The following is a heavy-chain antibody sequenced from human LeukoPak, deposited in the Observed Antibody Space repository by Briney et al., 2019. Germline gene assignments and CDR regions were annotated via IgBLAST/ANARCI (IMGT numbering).Heavy chain of an antibody. V-gene: IGHV3-7*03. CDR1: AFTFSSSW. J-gene: IGHJ3*02. CDR3: ARDYYSYSRGSWAFDI. D-gene: IGHD3-22*01. CDR2: IDQEGSEK. Sequence: PGGPLRLSCAASAFTFSSSWLSWVRQSPGNGLEWVANIDQEGSEKYYVESMKGRITISRDTAKNSLYLQMNSLRAEDTAVYYCARDYYSYSRGSWAFDIWGQGTMVTVSS.